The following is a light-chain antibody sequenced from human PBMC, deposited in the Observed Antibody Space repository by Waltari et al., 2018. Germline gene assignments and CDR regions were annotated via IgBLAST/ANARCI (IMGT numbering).Light chain of an antibody. V-gene: IGKV1-6*02. CDR1: QVINKE. CDR3: QQDYTTPFT. Sequence: IQMTQSPPSLSASVGDRVTVTCRASQVINKELSWYQQKPGKAPTLLIYTASSLQTGVSSRFSGSGSGTDFTLTISSLQPEDFATYYCQQDYTTPFTFGPGTKLDIK. J-gene: IGKJ3*01. CDR2: TAS.